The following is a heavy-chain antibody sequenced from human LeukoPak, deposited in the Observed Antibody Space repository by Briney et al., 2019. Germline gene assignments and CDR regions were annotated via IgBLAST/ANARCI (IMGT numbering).Heavy chain of an antibody. J-gene: IGHJ6*04. Sequence: GGSLRLSCAASGFNFNTYWMSWVRQAPGKGLEWVSSITSSSYIYYADSLKGRFTISRDNAKNSLYLQMNSLRAEDTAVYYCAELGITMIGGVWGKGTTVTISS. CDR3: AELGITMIGGV. V-gene: IGHV3-21*01. CDR2: ITSSSYI. CDR1: GFNFNTYW. D-gene: IGHD3-10*02.